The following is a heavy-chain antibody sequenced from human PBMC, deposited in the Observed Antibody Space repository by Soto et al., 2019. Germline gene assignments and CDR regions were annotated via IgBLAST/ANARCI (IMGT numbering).Heavy chain of an antibody. J-gene: IGHJ4*02. V-gene: IGHV4-59*12. CDR1: GGSISSYY. D-gene: IGHD3-10*01. Sequence: SETLSLTCTVSGGSISSYYWSWIRQPPGKGLEWIGYIYYSGSTNYNPSLKSRVTIPVDRSKNQFSLKLSSVTAADTAVYYCARGPYGSGSYRFDYWGQGTRVTVSS. CDR3: ARGPYGSGSYRFDY. CDR2: IYYSGST.